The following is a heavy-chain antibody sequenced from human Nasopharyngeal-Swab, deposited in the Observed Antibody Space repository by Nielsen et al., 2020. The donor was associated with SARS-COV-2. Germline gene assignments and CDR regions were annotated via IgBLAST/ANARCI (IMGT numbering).Heavy chain of an antibody. J-gene: IGHJ6*02. CDR2: ISSSGSTL. Sequence: GESLKIYCAASGFTFSSYEMNWVRQAPGKGLEWVSYISSSGSTLYYADSVKGRFTISRDNAKKSLYLQMNSLRAEDTAVYYCARERDGMDVWGQGTTVTVSS. CDR3: ARERDGMDV. V-gene: IGHV3-48*03. CDR1: GFTFSSYE.